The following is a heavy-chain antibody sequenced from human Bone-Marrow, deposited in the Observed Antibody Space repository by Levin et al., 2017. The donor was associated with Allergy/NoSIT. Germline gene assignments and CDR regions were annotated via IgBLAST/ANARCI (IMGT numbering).Heavy chain of an antibody. D-gene: IGHD1-26*01. J-gene: IGHJ4*02. CDR2: INSDGSDT. Sequence: QAGGSLRLSCAASGFTFSSYWMHWVRQAPGKGLVWVARINSDGSDTSYADSVKGRFTISRDNAKNTLFLQMNSLRAEDTAVYYCARVRATTLSWYFDYWGQGTLVTVSS. CDR3: ARVRATTLSWYFDY. V-gene: IGHV3-74*01. CDR1: GFTFSSYW.